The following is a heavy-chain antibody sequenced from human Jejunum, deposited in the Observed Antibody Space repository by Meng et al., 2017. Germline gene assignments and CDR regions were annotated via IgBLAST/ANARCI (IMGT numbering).Heavy chain of an antibody. D-gene: IGHD6-6*01. V-gene: IGHV3-33*01. CDR1: GGSITGTNW. CDR2: IWFDRSYE. J-gene: IGHJ4*02. CDR3: TTEYSHNWVFDY. Sequence: VQLQEAGPGLVSPSGTLSLTGAVSGGSITGTNWWTWVRQAPGKGLEWVALIWFDRSYERYADSVKGRFTISRDNSKNTLYLQMNSLRAEDTGVYYCTTEYSHNWVFDYWGQGSLVTVSS.